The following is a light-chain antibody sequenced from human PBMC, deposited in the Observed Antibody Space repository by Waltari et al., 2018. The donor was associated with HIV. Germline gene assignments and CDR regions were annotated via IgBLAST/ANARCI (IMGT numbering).Light chain of an antibody. V-gene: IGKV4-1*01. CDR1: QSVFYSSYNKNS. J-gene: IGKJ1*01. Sequence: EIVITQSPYSLAVSLCERSTHNCKSSQSVFYSSYNKNSLAWDQQKPGQLTKLCIYWSSTRESGVPDRVSGSGSGTDFTLTISSLQAEDVAVYYCQQYYSTWTFGQGTKVEIK. CDR3: QQYYSTWT. CDR2: WSS.